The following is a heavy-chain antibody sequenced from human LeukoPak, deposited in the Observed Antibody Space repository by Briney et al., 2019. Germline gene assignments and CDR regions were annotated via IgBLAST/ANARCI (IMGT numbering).Heavy chain of an antibody. Sequence: GESLQISCEGSGYSFTSYWIGWVRQMPGKGLEWMGIIYPGDSDTRYSPSFQGQVTISADKSISTTYLQWSSLKASDTAMYYCARHDMVRGVIAIDYWGQGTLVTVSS. CDR2: IYPGDSDT. CDR1: GYSFTSYW. J-gene: IGHJ4*02. D-gene: IGHD3-10*01. CDR3: ARHDMVRGVIAIDY. V-gene: IGHV5-51*01.